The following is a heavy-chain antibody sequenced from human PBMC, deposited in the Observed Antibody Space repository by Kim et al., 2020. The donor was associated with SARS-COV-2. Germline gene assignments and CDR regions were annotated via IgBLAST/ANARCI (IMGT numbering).Heavy chain of an antibody. Sequence: GGSLRLSCAASGFPFTGYAMNWVRQAPGRGLXXLLTXSHDGXDTFYANSVKGRFTXSRDXXRNTXHLQMXSLRXXDTAXXYCAXEMWXXMDYXXRGTXVTV. D-gene: IGHD2-21*01. CDR2: XSHDGXDT. J-gene: IGHJ4*02. V-gene: IGHV3-23*01. CDR1: GFPFTGYA. CDR3: AXEMWXXMDY.